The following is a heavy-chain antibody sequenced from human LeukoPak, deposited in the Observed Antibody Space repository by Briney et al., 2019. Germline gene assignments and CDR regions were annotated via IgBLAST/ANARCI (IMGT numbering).Heavy chain of an antibody. D-gene: IGHD2-2*02. CDR3: ARALIYCSSTSCHSPGGVDV. Sequence: ASVEVSCKASEYTFTSYDINWVRQATGQGLEWMGWMNPNSGNTGYAQKFQGRVTMTSNTSISTAYMELSSLRSEDTAVYYCARALIYCSSTSCHSPGGVDVWGQGTTVTVSS. CDR2: MNPNSGNT. V-gene: IGHV1-8*01. CDR1: EYTFTSYD. J-gene: IGHJ6*02.